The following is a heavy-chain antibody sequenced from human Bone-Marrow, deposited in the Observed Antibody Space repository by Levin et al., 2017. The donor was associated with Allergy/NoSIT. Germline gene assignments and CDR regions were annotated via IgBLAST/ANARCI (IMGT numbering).Heavy chain of an antibody. CDR2: ISGSGGRT. CDR1: GLTFSNYA. CDR3: ATPPSMDTSYYARDY. V-gene: IGHV3-23*01. Sequence: LSLTCAASGLTFSNYAMSWVRQGPGKGLEWVSAISGSGGRTYYADSVKGRFTISRDNSKSTLYLQMNSLRAEDTAVYYCATPPSMDTSYYARDYWGQGTLVTVSS. D-gene: IGHD2-2*01. J-gene: IGHJ4*02.